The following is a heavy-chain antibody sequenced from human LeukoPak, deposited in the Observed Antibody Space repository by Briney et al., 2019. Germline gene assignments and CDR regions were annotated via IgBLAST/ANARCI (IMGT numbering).Heavy chain of an antibody. CDR1: GFTFSNYG. D-gene: IGHD1-14*01. CDR2: IRYDGNNK. CDR3: LKDNPLDY. Sequence: PGGYLRLSCGGSGFTFSNYGMLWVRQAPGQGLDWEAFIRYDGNNKLYADSVKGRFTISRDQFKNTLYLHINSLRAEDTAVYYCLKDNPLDYWGQGTLVIVSS. J-gene: IGHJ4*02. V-gene: IGHV3-30*02.